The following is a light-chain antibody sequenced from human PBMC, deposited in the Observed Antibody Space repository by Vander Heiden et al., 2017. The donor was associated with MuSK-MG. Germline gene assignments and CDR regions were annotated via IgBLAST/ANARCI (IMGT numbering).Light chain of an antibody. V-gene: IGLV2-14*03. J-gene: IGLJ2*01. Sequence: QSALTQPASVSGSTGQSITISCTGTSSDVGGYNYVSWYQQHPGNAPKLMIYDVSNRPSGVSNRFSGSKSGNTASLTISGLQAEDEADYYCSSYTSSSTPVFGGGTKLTVL. CDR1: SSDVGGYNY. CDR2: DVS. CDR3: SSYTSSSTPV.